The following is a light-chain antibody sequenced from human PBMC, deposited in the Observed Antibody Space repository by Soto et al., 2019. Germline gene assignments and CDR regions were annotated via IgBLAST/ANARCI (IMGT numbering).Light chain of an antibody. CDR1: SSDVGGYNY. CDR2: EVS. J-gene: IGLJ1*01. V-gene: IGLV2-14*01. CDR3: SSYTSSSPYV. Sequence: QSVLTQPASVSGSPGQSITISCTGTSSDVGGYNYVSWYQQHPGKAPKLMIYEVSNRPSGVSNRFSGSKSGNTASLTISGLQAEAEADYYCSSYTSSSPYVFGTGTKVPS.